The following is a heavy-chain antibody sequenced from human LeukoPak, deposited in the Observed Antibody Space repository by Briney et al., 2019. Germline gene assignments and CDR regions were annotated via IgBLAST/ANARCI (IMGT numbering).Heavy chain of an antibody. Sequence: ASVKVSCKASGYTFTGYYMHWVRQAPGQGLEWMGRINPNSGGTNYAQKFQGRVTMTRDTSISTAYMELSSLRSEDTAVYYCARDLPMLHLIMGYWGQGTLVTVSS. V-gene: IGHV1-2*06. CDR2: INPNSGGT. J-gene: IGHJ4*02. CDR3: ARDLPMLHLIMGY. D-gene: IGHD2-2*01. CDR1: GYTFTGYY.